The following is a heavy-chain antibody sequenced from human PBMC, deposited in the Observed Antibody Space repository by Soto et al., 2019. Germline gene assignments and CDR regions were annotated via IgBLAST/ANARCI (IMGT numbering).Heavy chain of an antibody. V-gene: IGHV1-3*01. D-gene: IGHD1-7*01. J-gene: IGHJ6*03. Sequence: ASGKVSCKASGYTFTSYAMHWVRQAPGQRLEWMGWINAGNGNTKYSQKFQGRVTITRDTSASTAYMELSSLRSEDTAVYYCARGTTVKPYYYYYYMDVWGKGTTVTVSS. CDR1: GYTFTSYA. CDR3: ARGTTVKPYYYYYYMDV. CDR2: INAGNGNT.